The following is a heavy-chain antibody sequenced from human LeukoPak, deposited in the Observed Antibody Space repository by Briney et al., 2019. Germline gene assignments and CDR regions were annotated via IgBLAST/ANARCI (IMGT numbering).Heavy chain of an antibody. D-gene: IGHD6-19*01. J-gene: IGHJ3*02. CDR3: ASLSSGWFTFDI. V-gene: IGHV4-28*01. CDR2: IYYSGST. Sequence: PSETLSLTCAVSGYSISSSNWWGWIRQPPGKGLEWIGYIYYSGSTYYNPSLKSRVTMSVDTSKNQFSLKLSSVTAVDTAVYYCASLSSGWFTFDIWGQGTMVTVSS. CDR1: GYSISSSNW.